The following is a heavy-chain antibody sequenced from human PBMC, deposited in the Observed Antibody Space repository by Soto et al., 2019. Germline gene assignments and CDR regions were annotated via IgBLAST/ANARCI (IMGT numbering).Heavy chain of an antibody. V-gene: IGHV1-2*04. CDR2: INPNSGGT. D-gene: IGHD5-18*01. J-gene: IGHJ6*02. CDR1: GYTFTGYY. CDR3: ARVRGDGYSNYGMDV. Sequence: ASVKVSCKASGYTFTGYYMHWVRQAPGQGLEWMGWINPNSGGTNCAQKFQGWVTMTRDTSISTAYMELSRLRSDDTAVYYCARVRGDGYSNYGMDVWGQGTTVTVSS.